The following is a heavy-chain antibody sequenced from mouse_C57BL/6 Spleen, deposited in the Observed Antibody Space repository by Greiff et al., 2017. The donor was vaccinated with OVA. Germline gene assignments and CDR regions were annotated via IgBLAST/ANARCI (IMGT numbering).Heavy chain of an antibody. D-gene: IGHD1-1*01. CDR1: GYTFTDYY. V-gene: IGHV1-26*01. Sequence: EVQLQQSGPELVKPGASVKISCKASGYTFTDYYMNWVKQSHGKSLEWIGDINPNNGGTSYNQKFKGKATLTVDKSSSTAYMELRSLTSEDSAVYYCASSSLYYYAPGLDFDYWGQGTTLTVSS. CDR2: INPNNGGT. CDR3: ASSSLYYYAPGLDFDY. J-gene: IGHJ2*01.